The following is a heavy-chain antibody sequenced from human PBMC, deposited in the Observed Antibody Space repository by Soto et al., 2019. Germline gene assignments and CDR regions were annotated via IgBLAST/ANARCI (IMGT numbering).Heavy chain of an antibody. D-gene: IGHD5-18*01. CDR1: GFTFSSYA. CDR3: AKGLPAAIEEEPAAFDI. CDR2: ISGSGGST. Sequence: PGGSLRLSCAASGFTFSSYAMSWVRQAPGKGLEWVSAISGSGGSTYYAEYVKGRFTISRDNSKNTLYLKMNSLRAEDTAVFYCAKGLPAAIEEEPAAFDIWGQGKMVTVSS. J-gene: IGHJ3*02. V-gene: IGHV3-23*01.